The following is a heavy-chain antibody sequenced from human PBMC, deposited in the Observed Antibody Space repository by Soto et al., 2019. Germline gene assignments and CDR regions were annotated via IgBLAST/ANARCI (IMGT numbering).Heavy chain of an antibody. CDR1: GDSVSSSFW. CDR2: IYHTETT. J-gene: IGHJ4*02. D-gene: IGHD4-17*01. CDR3: ARYDFGTFDN. V-gene: IGHV4-4*02. Sequence: QVLLQESGPGLVKPSGTLSLTCAVSGDSVSSSFWWPWVRQPPGKGLEWIGEIYHTETTNYAPSLKRRVTISLDKSMNQFSLRFNSVTPADTAVYYGARYDFGTFDNWGQGIRVTVSS.